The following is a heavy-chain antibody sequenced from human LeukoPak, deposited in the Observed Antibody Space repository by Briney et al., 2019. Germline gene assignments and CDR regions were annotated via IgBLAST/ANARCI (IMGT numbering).Heavy chain of an antibody. J-gene: IGHJ4*02. D-gene: IGHD1-26*01. Sequence: SETLSLTCSASGGSVSSGSYYWSWIRQSPGRGLEWDGYMYYSGSTNYSPSLKSRVTISRDTSKNQFSLRLSSVTAADTAIYYCARGSYSGSWYFDYWGQGTLVTVSS. CDR1: GGSVSSGSYY. V-gene: IGHV4-61*01. CDR2: MYYSGST. CDR3: ARGSYSGSWYFDY.